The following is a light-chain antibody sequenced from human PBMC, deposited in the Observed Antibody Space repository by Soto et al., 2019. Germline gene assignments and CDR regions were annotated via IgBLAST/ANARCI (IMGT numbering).Light chain of an antibody. J-gene: IGKJ1*01. CDR2: GAS. CDR3: QQYGSSGT. CDR1: QRVSNNY. V-gene: IGKV3-20*01. Sequence: EVVMTRSRCTLSLSPGERATLYCSASQRVSNNYLAWNQQKPGQAPSLLIDGASNKATGIPDRFSASGSGTVFTLTISRLEPEDFAVYYCQQYGSSGTFGQGTNVDSK.